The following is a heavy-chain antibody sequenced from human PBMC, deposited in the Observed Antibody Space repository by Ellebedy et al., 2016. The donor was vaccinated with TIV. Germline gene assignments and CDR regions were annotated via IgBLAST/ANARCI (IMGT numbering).Heavy chain of an antibody. Sequence: SETLSLTCTVSGGSASSGNYYWSWIRQSPGKGLEWIGYIHFSGSANYNPSLRSRVTLSVDTSKDQVSLQLRSVTAADTAVYYCASFFGSGTYEVLDYWGQGTLVTVSS. CDR1: GGSASSGNYY. V-gene: IGHV4-61*01. J-gene: IGHJ4*02. CDR3: ASFFGSGTYEVLDY. CDR2: IHFSGSA. D-gene: IGHD3-10*01.